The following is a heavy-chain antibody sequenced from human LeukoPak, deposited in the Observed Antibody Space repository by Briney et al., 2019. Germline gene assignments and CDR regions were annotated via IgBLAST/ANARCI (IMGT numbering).Heavy chain of an antibody. CDR2: ISYDGSNK. CDR1: GFTFSSYG. J-gene: IGHJ4*02. CDR3: ARDGFDY. Sequence: PGRSLRLSCAASGFTFSSYGMHWVRQAPGKGLEWVAVISYDGSNKYYADSVKGRFTISGDNSKNTLYLQMNSLRAEDTAVYYCARDGFDYWGQGTLVTVSS. V-gene: IGHV3-30*03.